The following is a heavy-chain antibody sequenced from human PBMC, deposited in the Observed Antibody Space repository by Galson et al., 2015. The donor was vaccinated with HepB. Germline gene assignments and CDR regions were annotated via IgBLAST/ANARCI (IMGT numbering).Heavy chain of an antibody. J-gene: IGHJ4*02. CDR2: IDWEDDT. V-gene: IGHV2-70*01. Sequence: PALAKPTQTLTLTCTFSGFSLNTSGMSVSWIRQPPGKALEWLALIDWEDDTYYTTSLKARLTISKDTSRNQVVLTMTNMDPVDTATYYCARTNADTTIITFFYYFDYWGQGTLVTVSS. D-gene: IGHD5-18*01. CDR3: ARTNADTTIITFFYYFDY. CDR1: GFSLNTSGMS.